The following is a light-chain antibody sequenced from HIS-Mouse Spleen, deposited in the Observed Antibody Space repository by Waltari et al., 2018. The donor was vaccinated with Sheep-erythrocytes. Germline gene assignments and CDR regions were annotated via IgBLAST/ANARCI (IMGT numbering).Light chain of an antibody. CDR1: RSDVGGYNN. J-gene: IGLJ3*02. CDR2: EVS. V-gene: IGLV2-8*01. CDR3: SSYAGSNNWV. Sequence: QSALTQPPSASGSPGQSVTISCPGTRSDVGGYNNVSWYQQHPGKAPKLMIYEVSKRPSGVPDRFSGSKSGNTASLTVSGLQAEDEADYYCSSYAGSNNWVFGGGTKLTVL.